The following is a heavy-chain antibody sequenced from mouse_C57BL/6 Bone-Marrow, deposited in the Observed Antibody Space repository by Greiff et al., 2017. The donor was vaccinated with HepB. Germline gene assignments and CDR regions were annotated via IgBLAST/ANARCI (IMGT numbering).Heavy chain of an antibody. CDR3: TRLGLLRWDY. CDR2: IDPETGGT. CDR1: GYTFTDYE. V-gene: IGHV1-15*01. Sequence: QVQLQQSGAELVRPGASVTLSCKASGYTFTDYEMHWVKQTPVHGLEWIGAIDPETGGTAYNQKFKGKAILTADKSSSTAYMELRSLTSEDSAVYYCTRLGLLRWDYWGQGTTLTVSS. D-gene: IGHD1-1*01. J-gene: IGHJ2*01.